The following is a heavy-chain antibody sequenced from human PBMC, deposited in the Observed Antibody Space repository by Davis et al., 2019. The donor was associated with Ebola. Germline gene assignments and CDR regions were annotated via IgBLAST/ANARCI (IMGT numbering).Heavy chain of an antibody. Sequence: ASVKVSCKASGYTFTGYFIHWLRRAPGQGLEWMGWINPNSGDTKYAQKFQGRVTMTGDTSISTAYMELKSLRSDDTAVYYCARPYGSSYYSDFDYWGQGTLVTVSS. V-gene: IGHV1-2*02. CDR1: GYTFTGYF. CDR2: INPNSGDT. CDR3: ARPYGSSYYSDFDY. D-gene: IGHD3-22*01. J-gene: IGHJ4*02.